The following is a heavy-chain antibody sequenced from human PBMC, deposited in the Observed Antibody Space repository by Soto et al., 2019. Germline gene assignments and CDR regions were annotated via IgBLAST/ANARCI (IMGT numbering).Heavy chain of an antibody. CDR1: GFSLTYFA. Sequence: VQLVESGGGLVQPGGSLRLSCKRSGFSLTYFAMSWVRQAPGKGLEWVSTVSSGGGNTFYGESMKGRFTISRDNSKNTLFLQINSLRAEDTAEYYCAKETRDIVVEPVTEWSPAYYGMDVWGQGTTVIVS. V-gene: IGHV3-23*04. J-gene: IGHJ6*02. CDR2: VSSGGGNT. CDR3: AKETRDIVVEPVTEWSPAYYGMDV. D-gene: IGHD2-2*01.